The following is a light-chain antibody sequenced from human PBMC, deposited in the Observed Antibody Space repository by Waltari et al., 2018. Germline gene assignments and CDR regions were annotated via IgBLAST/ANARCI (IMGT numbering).Light chain of an antibody. CDR3: QSADSSGTYV. V-gene: IGLV3-25*03. Sequence: SYELTQPPSVSVSPGQTARITCSGDELPTQYAYWYQQKPGQAPGRVIYKDSERPSGNPERFSGSSSGTTVTLTISGVQAEDEADYYCQSADSSGTYVFGTGTKVTVL. J-gene: IGLJ1*01. CDR2: KDS. CDR1: ELPTQY.